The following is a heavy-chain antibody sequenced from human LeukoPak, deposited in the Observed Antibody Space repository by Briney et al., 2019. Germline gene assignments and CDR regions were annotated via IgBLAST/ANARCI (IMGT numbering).Heavy chain of an antibody. Sequence: SETLSLTCTVSGGSISSSSYYWGWIRQPPGKGLEWIGSIYYTGSTYYNPSLKSRVTISVDTSKNQFSLKLSSVTAADTAVYYCAREPLWSGYYYFDYWGQGTLVTVSS. D-gene: IGHD3-3*01. CDR3: AREPLWSGYYYFDY. CDR1: GGSISSSSYY. V-gene: IGHV4-39*07. CDR2: IYYTGST. J-gene: IGHJ4*02.